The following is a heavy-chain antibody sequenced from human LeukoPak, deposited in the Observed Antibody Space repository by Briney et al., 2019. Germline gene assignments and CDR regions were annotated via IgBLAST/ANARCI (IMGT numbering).Heavy chain of an antibody. CDR1: GFTFSSYE. J-gene: IGHJ4*02. CDR2: ISSSGSTI. CDR3: ARRGTSRSSYYFDY. V-gene: IGHV3-48*03. Sequence: GGSLRLSCAASGFTFSSYEMNWVRQAPGKGLEWVSYISSSGSTIYYADSVKGRFTISRDNAKNSLYLQMNSLRAEDTAVYYCARRGTSRSSYYFDYWGQGTLVTVSS.